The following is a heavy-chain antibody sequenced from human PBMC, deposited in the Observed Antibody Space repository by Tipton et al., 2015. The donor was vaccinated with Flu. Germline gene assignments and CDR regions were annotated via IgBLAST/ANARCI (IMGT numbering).Heavy chain of an antibody. V-gene: IGHV1-18*04. D-gene: IGHD1-26*01. J-gene: IGHJ4*02. CDR1: GYTFTNYG. Sequence: QLVQSGAEVKKPGASVKVSCKASGYTFTNYGIIWVRQAPGQGLEWMGWISAYNGDTNYAQNFQGRVTMTTDTSTSTAYMELRSLRSEDTAIYYCASNPDPGGLLPPHYWGQGTLVTVFS. CDR3: ASNPDPGGLLPPHY. CDR2: ISAYNGDT.